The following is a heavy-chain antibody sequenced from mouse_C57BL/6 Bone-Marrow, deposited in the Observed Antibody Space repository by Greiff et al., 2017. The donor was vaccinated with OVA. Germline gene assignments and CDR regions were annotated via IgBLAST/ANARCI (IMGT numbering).Heavy chain of an antibody. CDR3: AREHEGLRRNFDY. V-gene: IGHV1-39*01. CDR2: INPNYGTT. Sequence: VQLKESGPELVKPGASVKISCKASGYSFTDYNMNWVKQSHGKSLEWIGVINPNYGTTSYHQKFKGKATLTVDQSSSTAYMQLNSLTSEDSAVYSSAREHEGLRRNFDYWGQGTTLTVSS. CDR1: GYSFTDYN. J-gene: IGHJ2*01. D-gene: IGHD2-4*01.